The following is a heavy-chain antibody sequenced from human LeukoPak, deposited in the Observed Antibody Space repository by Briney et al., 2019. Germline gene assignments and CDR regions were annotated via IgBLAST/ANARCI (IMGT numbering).Heavy chain of an antibody. D-gene: IGHD2-15*01. J-gene: IGHJ4*02. CDR3: ARSSSPRLHFDY. CDR1: GGTFSSYA. Sequence: SVKVSCKASGGTFSSYAISWVRQAPGRGLEWMGGIIPIFGTANYAQKFQGRVTITADESTSTAYMELSSLRSEDTAVYYCARSSSPRLHFDYWGQGTLVTVSS. V-gene: IGHV1-69*01. CDR2: IIPIFGTA.